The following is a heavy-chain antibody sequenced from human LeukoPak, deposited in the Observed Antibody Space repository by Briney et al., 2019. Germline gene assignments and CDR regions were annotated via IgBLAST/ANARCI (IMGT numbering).Heavy chain of an antibody. Sequence: PSETLSLTCTVSGGSISSYYWSWIRQPPGKGLEWIGYIYYSGSTNYNPSLKSRVTISVDTSKNQFSLKLSSVTAADTAVYYCARYKDDYGEYVNWFDPWGQGTLVTVSS. CDR2: IYYSGST. CDR1: GGSISSYY. CDR3: ARYKDDYGEYVNWFDP. V-gene: IGHV4-59*08. J-gene: IGHJ5*02. D-gene: IGHD4-17*01.